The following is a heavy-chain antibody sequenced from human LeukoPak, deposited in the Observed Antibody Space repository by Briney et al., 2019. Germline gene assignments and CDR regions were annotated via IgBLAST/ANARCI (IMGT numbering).Heavy chain of an antibody. V-gene: IGHV1-24*01. J-gene: IGHJ6*02. CDR1: GYTLTELS. D-gene: IGHD1-26*01. CDR2: FDPEDGET. Sequence: ASVKVSCKVSGYTLTELSMHWVRQAPGKGLEWMGGFDPEDGETIYAQKFQGRVTMTEDTSTDTAYMELSSLRSEDTAVYYCATDPGGSYYYGMDVWGQGTTVTVSS. CDR3: ATDPGGSYYYGMDV.